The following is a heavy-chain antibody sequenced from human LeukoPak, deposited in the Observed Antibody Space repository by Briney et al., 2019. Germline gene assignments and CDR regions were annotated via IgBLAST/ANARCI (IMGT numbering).Heavy chain of an antibody. J-gene: IGHJ6*02. CDR2: ISAYNGNT. CDR1: GYTFTSYG. V-gene: IGHV1-18*01. CDR3: ARDWYSSGWYYYYGMDV. D-gene: IGHD6-19*01. Sequence: ASVKVSCKASGYTFTSYGISWVRQAPGQGLEWMGWISAYNGNTNYAQKLQGRVTMTTDTSTSTAYMKLRSLRSDDTAVYYCARDWYSSGWYYYYGMDVWGQGTTVTVSS.